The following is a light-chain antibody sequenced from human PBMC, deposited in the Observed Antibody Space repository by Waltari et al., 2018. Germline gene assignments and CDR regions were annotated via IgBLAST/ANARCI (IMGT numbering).Light chain of an antibody. V-gene: IGKV1-27*01. CDR1: QDINNH. CDR2: AAS. J-gene: IGKJ4*01. CDR3: QKYNDVPQP. Sequence: DIQMTQSPSSLSASVGDRVTITFRASQDINNHLAWYPRKPGKLPQLLIYAASTLHSGVPPRFSGSRSGTEFTLTISSLQPEDFATYYCQKYNDVPQPFGGGTKVEIK.